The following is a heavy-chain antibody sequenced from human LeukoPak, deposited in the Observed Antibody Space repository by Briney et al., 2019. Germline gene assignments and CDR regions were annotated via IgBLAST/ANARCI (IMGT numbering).Heavy chain of an antibody. Sequence: SETLSLTCAVYGGSFSGYYWSWIRQPPGKGLEWIGEIDHSGRTNYVPSLESRVNMSVDTSTNQFSLKLSSATAADTAVYYCARGGRFLISGFANWGQGALVTVSS. CDR3: ARGGRFLISGFAN. J-gene: IGHJ5*02. CDR2: IDHSGRT. D-gene: IGHD3-3*01. V-gene: IGHV4-34*01. CDR1: GGSFSGYY.